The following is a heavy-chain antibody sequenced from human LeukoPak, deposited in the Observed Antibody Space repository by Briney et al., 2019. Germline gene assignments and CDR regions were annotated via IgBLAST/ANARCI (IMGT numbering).Heavy chain of an antibody. J-gene: IGHJ4*02. CDR1: GFTFSSYS. V-gene: IGHV3-21*01. CDR3: ARDPLWAGEFDY. Sequence: GGSLRLSCAASGFTFSSYSMNWVRQAPGKGLEWVSSISSSSSYIYYADSVKGRFTISRDNAKNSLYLQMNSLRAEDTAVYYCARDPLWAGEFDYWGQGTLVTVSS. D-gene: IGHD7-27*01. CDR2: ISSSSSYI.